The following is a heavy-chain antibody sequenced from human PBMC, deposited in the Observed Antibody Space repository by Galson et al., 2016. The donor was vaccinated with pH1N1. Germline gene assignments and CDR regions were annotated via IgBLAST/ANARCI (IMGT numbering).Heavy chain of an antibody. CDR1: GFTFSDYY. CDR2: ISHSGNTE. CDR3: VRDRRRGPVVPVTPIDY. D-gene: IGHD2-15*01. J-gene: IGHJ4*02. Sequence: SLRLSCAASGFTFSDYYMSWIRQTPRKGLEWVSYISHSGNTEEYADSVKGRFTISRDKAKKSVFLEMNNLRVEDTAVYYCVRDRRRGPVVPVTPIDYWGQGVVVTVSS. V-gene: IGHV3-11*01.